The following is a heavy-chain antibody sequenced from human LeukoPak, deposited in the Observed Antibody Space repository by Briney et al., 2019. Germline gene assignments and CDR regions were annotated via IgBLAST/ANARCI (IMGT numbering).Heavy chain of an antibody. J-gene: IGHJ6*03. CDR2: INPSGGST. CDR3: ARDSSGALRYYYYYMDV. D-gene: IGHD6-19*01. CDR1: GYTFTSYY. Sequence: ASVKVSCKASGYTFTSYYMHWVRQAPGQGLEWMGIINPSGGSTSYAQKFQGRVTMTRDMSTSTVYMELSSLRSGDTAVYYCARDSSGALRYYYYYMDVWGKGTTVTVSS. V-gene: IGHV1-46*01.